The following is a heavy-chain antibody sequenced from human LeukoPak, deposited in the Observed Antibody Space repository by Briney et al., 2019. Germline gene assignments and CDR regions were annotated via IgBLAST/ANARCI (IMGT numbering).Heavy chain of an antibody. J-gene: IGHJ4*02. CDR1: GFTFSSYG. V-gene: IGHV3-30*18. CDR3: AKERAAAGSVTLWNHFDY. Sequence: GGSLRLSCAASGFTFSSYGMHWVRQAPGKGLEWVAVISYDGSHKYYEDSVKGRFTISRDNSKNTLYLQMDSLRAEDTAVYYCAKERAAAGSVTLWNHFDYWGQGTLVTVSS. CDR2: ISYDGSHK. D-gene: IGHD6-13*01.